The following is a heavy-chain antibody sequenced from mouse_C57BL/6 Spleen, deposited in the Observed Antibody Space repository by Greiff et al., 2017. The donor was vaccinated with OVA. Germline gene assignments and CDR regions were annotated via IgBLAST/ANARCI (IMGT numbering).Heavy chain of an antibody. CDR2: IRLKSDNYAT. CDR1: GFTFSNYW. Sequence: EVKLVESGGGLVQPGGSMKLSGVASGFTFSNYWMNWVRQSPEKGLEWVAQIRLKSDNYATHYAESVKGRFTISRDDSKSSVYLQMNNLRAEDTGIYYCTEGDPWFAYWGQGTLVTVSA. V-gene: IGHV6-3*01. J-gene: IGHJ3*01. CDR3: TEGDPWFAY.